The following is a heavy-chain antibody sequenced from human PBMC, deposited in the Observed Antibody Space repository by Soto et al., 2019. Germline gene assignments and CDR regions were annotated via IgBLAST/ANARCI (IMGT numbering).Heavy chain of an antibody. CDR2: ISWNSGNI. D-gene: IGHD6-19*01. CDR1: GFTLDNHA. V-gene: IGHV3-9*01. CDR3: AKDSGSGWYGYSYGMDV. J-gene: IGHJ6*02. Sequence: PGGSLRLSCAASGFTLDNHAMHWVRQAPGKGLEWVSGISWNSGNIGYADSVKGRFTISRDNAKNSLYLQMSSLRPEDTALYYCAKDSGSGWYGYSYGMDVWGQGTTVTVSS.